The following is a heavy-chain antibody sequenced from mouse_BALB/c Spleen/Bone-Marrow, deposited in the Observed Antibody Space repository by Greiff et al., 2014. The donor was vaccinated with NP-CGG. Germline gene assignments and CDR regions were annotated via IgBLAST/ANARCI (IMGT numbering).Heavy chain of an antibody. Sequence: VQLKESGGDLVKPGGALKLSCAASGFTFSGVGMSWGRQSPDKRLGGVATIDVGGTYTYYPDSVKGRFTISRDNAKNTLYLRMSSLKSEDTAMYYCARPFTTVVATVFAYWGQGTLVTVSA. CDR1: GFTFSGVG. CDR2: IDVGGTYT. D-gene: IGHD1-1*01. CDR3: ARPFTTVVATVFAY. J-gene: IGHJ3*01. V-gene: IGHV5-6*01.